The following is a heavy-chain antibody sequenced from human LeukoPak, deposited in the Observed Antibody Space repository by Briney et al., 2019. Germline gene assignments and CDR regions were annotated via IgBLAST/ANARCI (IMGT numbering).Heavy chain of an antibody. CDR2: ISGSGGAT. J-gene: IGHJ4*02. CDR1: GFTFSDYA. V-gene: IGHV3-23*01. CDR3: AKGAYGGYSYGQIDY. D-gene: IGHD5-18*01. Sequence: PGGSLRLSCAASGFTFSDYAMNWVSQAPGKGLEWVSAISGSGGATHYADSVKGRFTISRDNSKNTLYLQMNSLRAEDTAVYYCAKGAYGGYSYGQIDYWGQGTLVTVSS.